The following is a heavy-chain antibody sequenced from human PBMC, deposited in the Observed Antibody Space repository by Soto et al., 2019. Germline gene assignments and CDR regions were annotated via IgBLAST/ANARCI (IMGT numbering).Heavy chain of an antibody. CDR3: AKQRVNFDY. CDR2: ISGNGVST. J-gene: IGHJ4*02. Sequence: EVQLLESGGDLVQPGGSLRLSCAASGFTFSSYAMTWVRQAPGKGLEWVSGISGNGVSTYYADSVNGRFTISRDNSKNTLYLQMNSLSVEDTALYYCAKQRVNFDYWGQGTLVTVSS. V-gene: IGHV3-23*01. CDR1: GFTFSSYA.